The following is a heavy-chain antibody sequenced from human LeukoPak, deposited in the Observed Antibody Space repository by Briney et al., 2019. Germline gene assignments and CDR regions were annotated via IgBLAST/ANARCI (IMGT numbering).Heavy chain of an antibody. Sequence: SQTLSLTCAISGDSASSNSTACNWIRQSPSRGLEWLGRTYYRSKWYSDYAVSVKSRITINPDTSKNQFSLQLNSVTPEDTAVYYCARGGQGDGYSADEAFDIWGQGTMVTVSS. D-gene: IGHD5-24*01. J-gene: IGHJ3*02. CDR1: GDSASSNSTA. CDR2: TYYRSKWYS. V-gene: IGHV6-1*01. CDR3: ARGGQGDGYSADEAFDI.